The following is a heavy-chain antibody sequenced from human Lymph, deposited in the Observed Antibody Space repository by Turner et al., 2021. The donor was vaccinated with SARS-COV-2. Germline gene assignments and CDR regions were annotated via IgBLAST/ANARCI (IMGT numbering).Heavy chain of an antibody. CDR3: ARDVERYNDFWSGYSGGYGLDV. CDR1: GYTFTGYY. V-gene: IGHV1-2*02. J-gene: IGHJ6*02. CDR2: INHKSGGT. Sequence: QVQLVQSGAAVKTPGASVKVSCKASGYTFTGYYMHWVRQAPGQGLEWMGWINHKSGGTNYAQKFQGRVTMTRDTSISTAYMELSRLRSDDTAVYYCARDVERYNDFWSGYSGGYGLDVWGQGTTVTVSS. D-gene: IGHD3-3*01.